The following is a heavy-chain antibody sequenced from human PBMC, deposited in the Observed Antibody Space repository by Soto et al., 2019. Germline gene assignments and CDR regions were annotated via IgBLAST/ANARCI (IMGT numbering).Heavy chain of an antibody. Sequence: LSPTCSVSGSSINSYWWSWIRQPAGNGLEWIGRGYSSGPTDYNPSLNSGATMSVETSKNQFSLKPTSVTAADTAVYYCARDIGSYGYAAGYGGQGIRVTDSS. J-gene: IGHJ4*02. D-gene: IGHD5-18*01. V-gene: IGHV4-4*07. CDR3: ARDIGSYGYAAGY. CDR2: GYSSGPT. CDR1: GSSINSYW.